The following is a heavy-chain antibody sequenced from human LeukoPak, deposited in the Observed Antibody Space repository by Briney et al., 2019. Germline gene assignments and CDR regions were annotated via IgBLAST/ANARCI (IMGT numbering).Heavy chain of an antibody. Sequence: SETLSLTCTVSGGSISSGGYSWSWIRQPPGKGLEWIGYIYHSGSTYYNPSLKSRVTISVDRSKNQFSLKLSSVTAADTAVYYCARVTPGGSGPWFDPWGQGTLVTVSS. CDR2: IYHSGST. J-gene: IGHJ5*02. V-gene: IGHV4-30-2*01. CDR1: GGSISSGGYS. CDR3: ARVTPGGSGPWFDP. D-gene: IGHD3-10*01.